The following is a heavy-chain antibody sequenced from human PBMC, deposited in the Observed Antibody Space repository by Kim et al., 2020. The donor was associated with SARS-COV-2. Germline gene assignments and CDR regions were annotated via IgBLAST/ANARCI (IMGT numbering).Heavy chain of an antibody. CDR3: ARGVKVSGSQFDY. Sequence: GGSLRLSCAASGFTLSSYWMHWVRQAPGKGLVWVSRINGDGSTTYYADSVKGRFSISRDNVKNTVYLQMNSLRAEDTAVYYCARGVKVSGSQFDYWGQGTLLAVSS. V-gene: IGHV3-74*01. CDR1: GFTLSSYW. D-gene: IGHD1-26*01. CDR2: INGDGSTT. J-gene: IGHJ4*02.